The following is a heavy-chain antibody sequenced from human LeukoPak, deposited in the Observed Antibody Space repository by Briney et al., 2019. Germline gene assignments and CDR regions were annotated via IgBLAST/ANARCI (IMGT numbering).Heavy chain of an antibody. V-gene: IGHV4-39*07. D-gene: IGHD3-10*01. CDR2: IYYSGST. CDR3: AKLFHLGRFGESAFDY. J-gene: IGHJ4*02. CDR1: GGSISSSSYY. Sequence: SETLSLTCTVSGGSISSSSYYWGWIRQPPGKGLEWIGSIYYSGSTYYNPSLKSRVTISVDTSKNQFSLKLSSVTAADTAVYYCAKLFHLGRFGESAFDYWGQGTLVTVSS.